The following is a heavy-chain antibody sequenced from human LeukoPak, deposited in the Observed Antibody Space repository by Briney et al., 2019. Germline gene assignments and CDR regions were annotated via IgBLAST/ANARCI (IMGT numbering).Heavy chain of an antibody. CDR2: MSGSGGST. CDR3: AKAHTVTHQGGAFDI. CDR1: GFTFSSYG. D-gene: IGHD4-17*01. Sequence: GGSLRLSCAASGFTFSSYGMSWVRQAPGKGLEWVSVMSGSGGSTYYADSVKGRFTFSRDNPKNTLYLQMNNLRVEDTAVYYCAKAHTVTHQGGAFDIWGQGTMVSVSS. V-gene: IGHV3-23*01. J-gene: IGHJ3*02.